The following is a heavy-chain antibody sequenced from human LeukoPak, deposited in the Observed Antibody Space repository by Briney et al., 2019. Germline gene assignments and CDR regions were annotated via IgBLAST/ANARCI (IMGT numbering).Heavy chain of an antibody. CDR2: IKEDGSEK. D-gene: IGHD6-19*01. J-gene: IGHJ4*02. CDR3: AKERWGSSGHFDL. Sequence: GGSLRLSCTASGFTLSSYWMSWVRQAPGKGMEWVANIKEDGSEKYYVDSVKGRFTISRDNPKNSLSLQMNSLRVEDTAVFYCAKERWGSSGHFDLWGQGTLVTVSS. CDR1: GFTLSSYW. V-gene: IGHV3-7*01.